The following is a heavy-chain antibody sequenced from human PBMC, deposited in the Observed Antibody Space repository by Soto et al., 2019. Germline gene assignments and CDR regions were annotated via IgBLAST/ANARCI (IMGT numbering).Heavy chain of an antibody. D-gene: IGHD4-17*01. CDR2: IYYSGRT. J-gene: IGHJ4*02. Sequence: SETLSLTCIVSGESISSSSYYWGWIRQPPGKGLEWIGSIYYSGRTYYNPSFKSRVTISIDTSKNQFSLKLSSVTATDTAVYYCARGGRLRRHFDYWGQGTMGTVSA. CDR3: ARGGRLRRHFDY. V-gene: IGHV4-39*01. CDR1: GESISSSSYY.